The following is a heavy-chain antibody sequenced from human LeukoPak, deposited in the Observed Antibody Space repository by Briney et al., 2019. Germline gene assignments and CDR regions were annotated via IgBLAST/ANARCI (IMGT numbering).Heavy chain of an antibody. CDR3: ARNSQYTMRYDY. V-gene: IGHV4-34*01. D-gene: IGHD3-22*01. CDR2: TNHSGST. CDR1: GGSFSGYY. Sequence: PSETLSLTCAVYGGSFSGYYWSWIRQPPGKGLEWIGETNHSGSTNYNPSLKSRVTISVDTSKNQFSLKLSSVTAADTAVYYCARNSQYTMRYDYWGQGTLVTVSS. J-gene: IGHJ4*02.